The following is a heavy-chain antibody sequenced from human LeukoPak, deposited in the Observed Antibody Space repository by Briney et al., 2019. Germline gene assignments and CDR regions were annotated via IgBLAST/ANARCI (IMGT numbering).Heavy chain of an antibody. V-gene: IGHV3-23*01. CDR2: ISGSGGST. Sequence: HPGGSLSLSCAASGFTFSSYAMSWVRQAPGKGLEWVSAISGSGGSTYYADSVKGRFTISRDNSKNTLYLQMNSLRAEDTAVYYCAYSSTWTDFDYWGQGTLVTVSS. CDR1: GFTFSSYA. J-gene: IGHJ4*02. CDR3: AYSSTWTDFDY. D-gene: IGHD6-13*01.